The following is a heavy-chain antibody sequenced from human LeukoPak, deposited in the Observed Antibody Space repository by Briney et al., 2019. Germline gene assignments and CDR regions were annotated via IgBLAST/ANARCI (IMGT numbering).Heavy chain of an antibody. CDR2: NGVST. V-gene: IGHV3-74*01. CDR3: ARKPLSGGYGGTIDY. D-gene: IGHD5-12*01. CDR1: GFTFSNAW. J-gene: IGHJ4*02. Sequence: GGSLRLSCAASGFTFSNAWMSWVRQVPGKGLEWLSRNGVSTSYADSVKGRFTISRDNAKNTLYLRMNSLRAEDTAIYYCARKPLSGGYGGTIDYWGQGTLVTVSS.